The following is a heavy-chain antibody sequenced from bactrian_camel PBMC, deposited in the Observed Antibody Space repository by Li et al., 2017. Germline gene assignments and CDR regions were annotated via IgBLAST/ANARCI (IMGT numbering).Heavy chain of an antibody. J-gene: IGHJ4*01. V-gene: IGHV3S55*01. CDR3: AAAPWDMRLMAAFRALGQRITT. CDR2: VRSDGSA. CDR1: VPSYYRYC. D-gene: IGHD1*01. Sequence: QLVESGGGSVQAGGSLRLSCAASVPSYYRYCMAWFRQVPGKEREGVAAVRSDGSASYADSVKGRFTISKDNAKNTLYLQMNSLKPEDTAMYYCAAAPWDMRLMAAFRALGQRITTGARGPRSPSP.